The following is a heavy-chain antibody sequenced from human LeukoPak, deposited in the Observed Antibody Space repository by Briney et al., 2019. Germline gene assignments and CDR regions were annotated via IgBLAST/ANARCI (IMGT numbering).Heavy chain of an antibody. CDR1: GFTFSSYD. CDR3: ANGDSSGYYWLTYYFDY. J-gene: IGHJ4*02. D-gene: IGHD3-22*01. V-gene: IGHV3-13*01. Sequence: GGSLRLSCAASGFTFSSYDMHWVRQATGKGLEWVSAIGTAGDTYYPGSVKGRFTISRENAKNSLYLQMNSLRAGDTAVYYCANGDSSGYYWLTYYFDYWGQGTLVTVSS. CDR2: IGTAGDT.